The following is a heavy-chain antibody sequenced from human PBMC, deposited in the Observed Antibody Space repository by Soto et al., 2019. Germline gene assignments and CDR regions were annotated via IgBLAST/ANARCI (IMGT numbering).Heavy chain of an antibody. J-gene: IGHJ5*02. CDR1: GFTFSSYA. D-gene: IGHD2-21*02. CDR2: IDHSGGT. CDR3: ARVAYCGGDCYRGFDP. Sequence: GSLRLSCAASGFTFSSYAMSWVRQAPGKGLEWIGEIDHSGGTNYNPSLKSRVTISVDTSKNQFSLKLSSVTAADTAVYYCARVAYCGGDCYRGFDPWGQGTLVTVSS. V-gene: IGHV4-34*01.